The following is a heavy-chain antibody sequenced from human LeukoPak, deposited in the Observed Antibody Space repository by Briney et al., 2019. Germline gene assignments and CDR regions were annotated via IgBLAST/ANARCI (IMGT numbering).Heavy chain of an antibody. D-gene: IGHD3-22*01. V-gene: IGHV1-8*01. CDR3: ARVAYYYDSSGYYFYNWFDP. J-gene: IGHJ5*02. Sequence: ASVKVSCKASGYTFTSYDINWVRQATGQGLEWMGWMNPNSGNTGYAQKFQGRVTMTRNTSISTAYMELSSLRSEDTAVYYCARVAYYYDSSGYYFYNWFDPGAREPWSPSPQ. CDR2: MNPNSGNT. CDR1: GYTFTSYD.